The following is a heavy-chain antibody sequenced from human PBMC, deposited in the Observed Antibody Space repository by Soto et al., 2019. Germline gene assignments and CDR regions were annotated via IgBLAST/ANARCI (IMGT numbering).Heavy chain of an antibody. D-gene: IGHD1-1*01. Sequence: EVQLLESGGGLVQPGGSLRLSCVASGFTFSSYAMSWVRQAPGKGLEWVSAISASGGSTYYTDSVKGHFSISRDTSRNTLYLQMNSLRAEDTAVYYCATGTERFDYWGQGTLVTVSS. J-gene: IGHJ4*02. CDR2: ISASGGST. CDR1: GFTFSSYA. CDR3: ATGTERFDY. V-gene: IGHV3-23*01.